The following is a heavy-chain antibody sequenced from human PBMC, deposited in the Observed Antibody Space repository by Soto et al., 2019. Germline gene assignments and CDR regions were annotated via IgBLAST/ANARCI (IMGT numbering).Heavy chain of an antibody. V-gene: IGHV4-59*01. CDR1: GGSISSYY. Sequence: SETLSLTCTVSGGSISSYYWSWIRQPPGKGLEWIGYIYYSGSTNYNPSLKSRVTMSVDTSKNQFSLKLTSVTAADTAVYYCARGDTYFDYWGQGTLVTLSS. D-gene: IGHD5-18*01. CDR3: ARGDTYFDY. CDR2: IYYSGST. J-gene: IGHJ4*02.